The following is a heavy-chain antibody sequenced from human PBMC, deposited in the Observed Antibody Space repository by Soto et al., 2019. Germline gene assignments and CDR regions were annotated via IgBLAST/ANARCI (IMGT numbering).Heavy chain of an antibody. CDR1: GFTFSNAW. CDR3: TTHPSPGYTVPYYFDY. CDR2: IKSKTDGGTT. D-gene: IGHD5-12*01. J-gene: IGHJ4*02. V-gene: IGHV3-15*01. Sequence: GGSLRLSCAASGFTFSNAWMSWVRQAPGKGLEWVGRIKSKTDGGTTDYAAPVKGRFTISRDDSKNTLYLQMNSLKTEDTAVYYCTTHPSPGYTVPYYFDYWGQGTLVTVSS.